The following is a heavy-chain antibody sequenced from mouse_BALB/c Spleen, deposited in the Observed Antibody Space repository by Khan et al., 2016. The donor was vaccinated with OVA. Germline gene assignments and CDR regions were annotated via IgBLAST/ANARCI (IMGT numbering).Heavy chain of an antibody. CDR3: AKEVWSYYYALDY. D-gene: IGHD2-10*02. V-gene: IGHV2-6-5*01. CDR2: IWGGGTT. Sequence: QVQLKESGPGLVAPSQNLSITCTVSGFSLTDYGVSWIRQPPGKGLEWLGVIWGGGTTYYNSALKSRLSISKDNSKSHVFLKMNSLQTDDTAMYYCAKEVWSYYYALDYWGQGTSVTVSS. CDR1: GFSLTDYG. J-gene: IGHJ4*01.